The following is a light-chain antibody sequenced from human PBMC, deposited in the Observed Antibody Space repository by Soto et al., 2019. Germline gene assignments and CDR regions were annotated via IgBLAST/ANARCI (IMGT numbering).Light chain of an antibody. CDR1: QSVSSY. V-gene: IGKV3-11*01. CDR2: DAS. Sequence: EIVLTQSPATLSLSPGERATLSCRASQSVSSYLACYQQKPGQAPRLLIYDASNRATGIPARFSGSGSGTDFTLTFSSLEPEDFAVYYCQQRSNWPALTFGGGTKVDIK. J-gene: IGKJ4*01. CDR3: QQRSNWPALT.